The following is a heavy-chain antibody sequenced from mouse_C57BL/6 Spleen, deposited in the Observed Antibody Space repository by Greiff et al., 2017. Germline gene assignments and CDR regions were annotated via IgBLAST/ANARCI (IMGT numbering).Heavy chain of an antibody. CDR1: GFTFSDYY. Sequence: DVKLVESEGGLVQPGSSMKLSCTASGFTFSDYYMAWVRQVPEKGLEWVANINYDGSSTYYLDSLKSRFIISRDNAKNILYLQMSSLKSEDTATYYCARASSWGYFDVWGTGTTVTVSS. CDR3: ARASSWGYFDV. V-gene: IGHV5-16*01. CDR2: INYDGSST. D-gene: IGHD1-1*01. J-gene: IGHJ1*03.